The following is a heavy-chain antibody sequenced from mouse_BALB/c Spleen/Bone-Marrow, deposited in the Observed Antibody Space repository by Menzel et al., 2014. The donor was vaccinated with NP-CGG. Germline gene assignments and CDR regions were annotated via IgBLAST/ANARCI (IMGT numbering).Heavy chain of an antibody. Sequence: EVQLQESGGDLVKPGGSLKLSCAASGFTFSSYGMSWVRQTPDKRLEWVATISSAGIHTYYVDTVKGRFTISRDNAKNTLFLHMSSLRSEDTAMYYCARQDRVYYFDYWGQGTTLTVSS. V-gene: IGHV5-6*01. CDR1: GFTFSSYG. J-gene: IGHJ2*01. CDR2: ISSAGIHT. CDR3: ARQDRVYYFDY.